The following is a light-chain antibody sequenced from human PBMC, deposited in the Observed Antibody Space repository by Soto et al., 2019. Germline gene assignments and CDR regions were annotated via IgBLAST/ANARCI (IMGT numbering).Light chain of an antibody. CDR3: QQSYITPYT. J-gene: IGKJ2*01. CDR1: QSISVH. V-gene: IGKV1-39*01. Sequence: DIQMTQSPSSLSASVRDTVTITCRASQSISVHLNWYQQKPGEVPKLLIYAASNLHSGVPSRFSGSRSETDFAITISSLQPEDFATYYYQQSYITPYTFGQGTRLEIK. CDR2: AAS.